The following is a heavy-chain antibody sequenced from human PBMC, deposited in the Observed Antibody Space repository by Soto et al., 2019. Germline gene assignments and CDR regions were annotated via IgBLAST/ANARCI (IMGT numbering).Heavy chain of an antibody. CDR2: IYYSGST. CDR3: ATLILRFRGWFDP. V-gene: IGHV4-39*01. CDR1: GGSISSSSYY. D-gene: IGHD3-3*01. J-gene: IGHJ5*02. Sequence: SETLSLTCTVSGGSISSSSYYWGWIRQPPGKGLEWIGSIYYSGSTYYNPSLKSRVTISVDTSKNQFSLKLSSVTAADTAVYYCATLILRFRGWFDPRGQGTLVTVSS.